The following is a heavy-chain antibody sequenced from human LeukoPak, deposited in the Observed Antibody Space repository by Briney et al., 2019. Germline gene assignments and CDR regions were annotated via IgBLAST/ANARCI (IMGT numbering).Heavy chain of an antibody. CDR2: ISSSSSTI. V-gene: IGHV3-48*04. CDR3: ARDFPYCSSTSCFVFDY. J-gene: IGHJ4*02. D-gene: IGHD2-2*01. Sequence: GGSLRLSCAASGFTFSSYSMNWVRQAPGKGLEWVSYISSSSSTIYYADSVKGRFTISRDNVKNSLYLQMNSLRAEDTAVYYCARDFPYCSSTSCFVFDYWGQGTLVTVSS. CDR1: GFTFSSYS.